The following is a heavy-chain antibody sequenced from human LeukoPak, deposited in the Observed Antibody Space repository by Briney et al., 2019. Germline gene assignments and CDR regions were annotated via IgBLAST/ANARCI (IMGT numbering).Heavy chain of an antibody. Sequence: ASVKVSCKASGYTFTNYYIHWVRQAPGQGLEWMGITDPIGGSTNYAQKFQGRVTMTRDTSTSTVYMELSSLRSEGSAVYYCARWTTTYLDYWGQGTLVTVSS. CDR1: GYTFTNYY. CDR3: ARWTTTYLDY. CDR2: TDPIGGST. J-gene: IGHJ4*02. D-gene: IGHD4-11*01. V-gene: IGHV1-46*01.